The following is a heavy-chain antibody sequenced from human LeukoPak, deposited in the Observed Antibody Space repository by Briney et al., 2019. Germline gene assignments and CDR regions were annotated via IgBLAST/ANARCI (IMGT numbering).Heavy chain of an antibody. J-gene: IGHJ3*02. V-gene: IGHV1-8*01. Sequence: ASVKVSCKASGYTFTSYDINWVRQATGQGLEWMGWMNPNSGNTGYAQKFQGRVTMTRNTSISTAYMELSSLRSEDTAVYYCASSAGSSRKGAFDIWGQGTMVTVSS. CDR1: GYTFTSYD. CDR2: MNPNSGNT. CDR3: ASSAGSSRKGAFDI. D-gene: IGHD6-13*01.